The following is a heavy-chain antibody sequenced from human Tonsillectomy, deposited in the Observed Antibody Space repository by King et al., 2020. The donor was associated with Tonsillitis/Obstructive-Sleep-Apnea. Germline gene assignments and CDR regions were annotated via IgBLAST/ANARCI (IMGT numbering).Heavy chain of an antibody. CDR1: GFTVSSNY. CDR3: ARDMGLTGYYYMDV. Sequence: VQLVESGGGLIQPGGSLRLSCAASGFTVSSNYMSWVRQAPGKGLEWVSVIYSGVSTYYAYSVKGRFTISRDNSKNTLYLQMNSLRAEDTAGYYCARDMGLTGYYYMDVWGKGTTVTVSS. CDR2: IYSGVST. J-gene: IGHJ6*03. V-gene: IGHV3-53*01. D-gene: IGHD7-27*01.